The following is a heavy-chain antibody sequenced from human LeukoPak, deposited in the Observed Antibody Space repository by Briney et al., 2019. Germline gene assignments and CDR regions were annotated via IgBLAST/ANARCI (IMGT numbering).Heavy chain of an antibody. J-gene: IGHJ3*02. CDR1: GFTFSSYA. CDR2: ISGSGGST. Sequence: PGGSLRLSCAASGFTFSSYAMSWVRQAPGKGLEWVSAISGSGGSTYYADSVKGRFTISRDNSKNTLYLQMNSLRAEDTAVYYCASVRAYSSSSYDAFDIWGQGTMVTVSS. V-gene: IGHV3-23*01. D-gene: IGHD6-6*01. CDR3: ASVRAYSSSSYDAFDI.